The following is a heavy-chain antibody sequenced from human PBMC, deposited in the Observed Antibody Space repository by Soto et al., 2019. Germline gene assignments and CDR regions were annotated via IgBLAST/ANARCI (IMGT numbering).Heavy chain of an antibody. CDR1: GYTFTSYD. Sequence: GASVKVSCKASGYTFTSYDINWVRQATGQGLEWMGWMNPNSGNTGYAQKFQGRVTMTRNTSISTAYMELSSLRSEDTAVYYCASKNLDYDFWSGHDAFDIWGQGTMVTVSS. CDR3: ASKNLDYDFWSGHDAFDI. V-gene: IGHV1-8*01. J-gene: IGHJ3*02. D-gene: IGHD3-3*01. CDR2: MNPNSGNT.